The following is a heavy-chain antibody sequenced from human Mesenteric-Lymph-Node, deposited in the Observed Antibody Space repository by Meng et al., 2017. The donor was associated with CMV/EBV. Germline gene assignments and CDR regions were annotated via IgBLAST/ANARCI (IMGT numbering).Heavy chain of an antibody. CDR3: ARDQVDAFDI. CDR1: GGTFRSLA. J-gene: IGHJ3*02. CDR2: IIPMLGTA. Sequence: SAMVSCKASGGTFRSLAITWVRQAPGQGLEWMGGIIPMLGTANYAQKFQGRVTITTDESTSTAYMELRSLRSDDTAVYYCARDQVDAFDIWGQGTMVTVSS. V-gene: IGHV1-69*05.